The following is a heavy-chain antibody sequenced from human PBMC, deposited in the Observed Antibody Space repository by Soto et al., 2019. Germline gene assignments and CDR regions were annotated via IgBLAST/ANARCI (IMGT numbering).Heavy chain of an antibody. J-gene: IGHJ4*02. Sequence: ASVKVSCKASGYTFTSYGISWVRQAPGQGLEWMGWISAYNGNTNYAQKLQGRVTMTTDTSTSTAYMELRSLRSDDTAVYYCARVPEGGYSYGIFDYWGQGPLVTVSS. CDR1: GYTFTSYG. V-gene: IGHV1-18*01. CDR2: ISAYNGNT. D-gene: IGHD5-18*01. CDR3: ARVPEGGYSYGIFDY.